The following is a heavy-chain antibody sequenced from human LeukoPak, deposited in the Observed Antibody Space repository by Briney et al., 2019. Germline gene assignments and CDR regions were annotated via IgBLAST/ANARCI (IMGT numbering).Heavy chain of an antibody. CDR1: GFTFSSHG. CDR2: IWYDGSHT. Sequence: GRSLRLSCVGSGFTFSSHGMHWVRQAPGKGLEWVAVIWYDGSHTYYAESVKGRFTISRDDSKNTLYLQMNSLRAEDTGIYYCARDPQHSMDVWGQGTTATVSS. D-gene: IGHD5-18*01. CDR3: ARDPQHSMDV. V-gene: IGHV3-33*01. J-gene: IGHJ6*02.